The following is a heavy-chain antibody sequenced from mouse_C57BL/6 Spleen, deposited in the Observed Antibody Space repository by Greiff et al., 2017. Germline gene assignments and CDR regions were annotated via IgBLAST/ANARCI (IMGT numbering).Heavy chain of an antibody. CDR3: ARPRRYFDV. V-gene: IGHV5-17*01. Sequence: EVKVVESGGGLVKPGGSLKLSCAASGFTFSDYGMHWVRQAPEKGLEWVAYISSGSSTIYYADTVQGRFTISRDNAKNTLFLQMTSLRSEDTAMYYCARPRRYFDVWGTGTTVTVSS. CDR1: GFTFSDYG. CDR2: ISSGSSTI. J-gene: IGHJ1*03.